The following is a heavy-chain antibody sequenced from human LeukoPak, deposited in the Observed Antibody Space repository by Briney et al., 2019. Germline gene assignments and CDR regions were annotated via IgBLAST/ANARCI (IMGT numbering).Heavy chain of an antibody. CDR2: ISYDGSNK. V-gene: IGHV3-30*01. CDR3: ARDPTTIIPHPFDY. CDR1: GFTFSSYA. J-gene: IGHJ4*02. D-gene: IGHD3-22*01. Sequence: GGSLRLSCAASGFTFSSYAMHWVRQAPGKGLEWVAVISYDGSNKYYADSVKGRFTISRDNSKNTLYLQMNSLRAEDTAVYYCARDPTTIIPHPFDYWGQGTLVTVSS.